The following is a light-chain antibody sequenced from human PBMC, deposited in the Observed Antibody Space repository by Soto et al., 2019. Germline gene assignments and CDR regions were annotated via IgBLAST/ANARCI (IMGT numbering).Light chain of an antibody. CDR1: QSISTY. CDR2: DAS. Sequence: DIQMTQSPSSLSASVGDRVTITCRASQSISTYLNWYQQRPGKASKLLVYDASTLQSGVPSRFSGSGSGTEFTVSISSLQSEDFASYYCQQSYSAPRTFGQGTKVEIK. J-gene: IGKJ1*01. V-gene: IGKV1-39*01. CDR3: QQSYSAPRT.